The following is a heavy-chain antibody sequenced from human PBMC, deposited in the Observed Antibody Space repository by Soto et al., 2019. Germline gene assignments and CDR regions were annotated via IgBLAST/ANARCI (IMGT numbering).Heavy chain of an antibody. V-gene: IGHV3-33*01. CDR2: IWYDGSNK. D-gene: IGHD1-26*01. CDR3: ARDRGGGSYYRYYGMDV. CDR1: GFTFSSYG. Sequence: GGSLRLSCAASGFTFSSYGMHWVRQAPGKGPEWVAVIWYDGSNKYYADSVKGRFTISRDNSKNTLYLQMNSLRAEDTAVYYCARDRGGGSYYRYYGMDVWGQGTTVTVSS. J-gene: IGHJ6*02.